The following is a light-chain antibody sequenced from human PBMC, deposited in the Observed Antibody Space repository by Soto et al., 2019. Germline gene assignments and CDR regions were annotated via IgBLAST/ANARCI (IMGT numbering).Light chain of an antibody. Sequence: QSVLTQPPSVSGAPGHRVTISCNGSFSNIGENYEVHWYQQLPGTAPKLLIYGNTNRPSGVPDRFSASKSGTSASLTISELQPGDQADYYCLLYYGAAVVFGGGTKLTVL. J-gene: IGLJ2*01. V-gene: IGLV1-40*01. CDR1: FSNIGENYE. CDR2: GNT. CDR3: LLYYGAAVV.